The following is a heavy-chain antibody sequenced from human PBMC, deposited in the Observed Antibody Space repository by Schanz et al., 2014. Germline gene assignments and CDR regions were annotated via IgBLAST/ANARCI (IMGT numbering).Heavy chain of an antibody. CDR3: AKDHAGSDILTALSN. Sequence: EVQLLESGGGLVQPGGSLRLSCAASGFTFTNYAMTWVRQAPGKGLEWVSGISGSGGSTYDADSVKGRFTITRDNSKNTLYLQMNSLRAEDTAVYYCAKDHAGSDILTALSNWGQGTLVTVSS. V-gene: IGHV3-23*01. J-gene: IGHJ4*02. D-gene: IGHD3-9*01. CDR1: GFTFTNYA. CDR2: ISGSGGST.